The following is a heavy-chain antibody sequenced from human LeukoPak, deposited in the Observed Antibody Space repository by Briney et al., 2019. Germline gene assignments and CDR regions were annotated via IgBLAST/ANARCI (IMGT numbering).Heavy chain of an antibody. Sequence: GGSLRLSCVASGFTFSNYAMMWVRQTQERRLEWVSAIRGSGRHTFYADSVKGRFTISRDNFKNTLYLQMNSLGADDSAVYYRARDPNGDYIGAFDFQRWGLGTLVTVSS. D-gene: IGHD4-17*01. CDR2: IRGSGRHT. J-gene: IGHJ1*01. CDR3: ARDPNGDYIGAFDFQR. V-gene: IGHV3-23*01. CDR1: GFTFSNYA.